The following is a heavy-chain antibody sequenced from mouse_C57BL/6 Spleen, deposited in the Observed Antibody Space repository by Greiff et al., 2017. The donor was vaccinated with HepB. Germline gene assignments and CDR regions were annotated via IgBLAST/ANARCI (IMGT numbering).Heavy chain of an antibody. V-gene: IGHV1-81*01. J-gene: IGHJ2*01. CDR1: GYTFTSYG. Sequence: VQLQQSGAELARPGASVKLSCKASGYTFTSYGISWVKQRTGQGLEWIGEIYPRSGNTYYNEKFKGKATLTADKSSSTAYMELRSLTSADSAVYFCARRGSYFDYGGQGTTRTVSS. CDR2: IYPRSGNT. CDR3: ARRGSYFDY.